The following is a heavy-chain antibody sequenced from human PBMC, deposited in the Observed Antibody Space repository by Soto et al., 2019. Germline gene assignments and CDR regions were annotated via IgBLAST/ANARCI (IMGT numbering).Heavy chain of an antibody. D-gene: IGHD2-8*02. Sequence: SETLSLTCAVYGGSFSGYYWSWIRQPPGKGLEWIGEINHSGSTNYNPSLKSRVTISVDTSKNQFSLKLSSVTAADTAVYYCARCTDYYYGMDVWGQGTTVTVSS. CDR3: ARCTDYYYGMDV. CDR2: INHSGST. CDR1: GGSFSGYY. V-gene: IGHV4-34*01. J-gene: IGHJ6*02.